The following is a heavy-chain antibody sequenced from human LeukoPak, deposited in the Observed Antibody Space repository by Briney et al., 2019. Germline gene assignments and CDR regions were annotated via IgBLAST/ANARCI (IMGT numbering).Heavy chain of an antibody. CDR3: ARSPEYYYYYMDV. CDR2: IWYDGSNK. J-gene: IGHJ6*03. Sequence: GGSLRLSCAASGFTFSSYGMHWGRQGPGKGLEGVAVIWYDGSNKYYADSVKERFTISRDNSKNPLYLQMNSLRADDTAVYYCARSPEYYYYYMDVWGKGNTVTVSS. CDR1: GFTFSSYG. V-gene: IGHV3-33*01.